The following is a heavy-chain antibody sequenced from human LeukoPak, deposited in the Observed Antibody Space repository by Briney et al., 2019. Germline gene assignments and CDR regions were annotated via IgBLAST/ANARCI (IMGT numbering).Heavy chain of an antibody. CDR2: ISGSGGST. Sequence: GGSLRLSCAASGFTFSSYAMSWVRQAPGKGLERVSAISGSGGSTYYADSVKGRFTIYRDNSKNTLYLQMNSLRAEDTAVYYCAKDREGIVVVIGDWGQGTLLTVSS. V-gene: IGHV3-23*01. CDR3: AKDREGIVVVIGD. J-gene: IGHJ4*02. D-gene: IGHD2-21*01. CDR1: GFTFSSYA.